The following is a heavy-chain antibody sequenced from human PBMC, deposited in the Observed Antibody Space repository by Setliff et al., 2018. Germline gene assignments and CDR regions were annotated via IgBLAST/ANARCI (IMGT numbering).Heavy chain of an antibody. V-gene: IGHV4-4*07. CDR2: MYTSETT. CDR3: AKEASSGWYFDY. Sequence: SETLSLTCTVSGGSINSYYWSWIRQPAGKGLEWIGRMYTSETTNYNPSIKSRVTMSVDTSKNQFSLKLSSVTAADTAVYYCAKEASSGWYFDYWGQGTLVTVSS. J-gene: IGHJ4*02. D-gene: IGHD6-19*01. CDR1: GGSINSYY.